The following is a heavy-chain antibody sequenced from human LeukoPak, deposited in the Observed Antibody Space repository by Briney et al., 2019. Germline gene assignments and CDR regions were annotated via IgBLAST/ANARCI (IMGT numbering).Heavy chain of an antibody. Sequence: GASVKVSCKASEYTFTGYYMHWVRQAPGQGLEWMGWINPNSGGTNYAQKFQGRVTMTRDTSISTAYMELSRLRSDDTAVYYCARGRTYYDFWSGYDYWGQGALVTVSS. CDR2: INPNSGGT. D-gene: IGHD3-3*01. CDR3: ARGRTYYDFWSGYDY. CDR1: EYTFTGYY. J-gene: IGHJ4*02. V-gene: IGHV1-2*02.